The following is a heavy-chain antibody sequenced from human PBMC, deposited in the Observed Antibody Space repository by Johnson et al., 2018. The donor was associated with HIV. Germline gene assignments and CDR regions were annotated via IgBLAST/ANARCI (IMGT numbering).Heavy chain of an antibody. CDR1: GFTFSSYA. D-gene: IGHD2-2*01. Sequence: QVQLVESGGGVVQPGRSLRLSCAASGFTFSSYAMHWVRQAPGKGLEWVAVISYDGSNKYYADSVKGRFTISRDNSKNTLYLQMNSLRAEDTAVYYCEREGGAAAPDAFDIWGQGTMVTVSS. V-gene: IGHV3-30-3*01. J-gene: IGHJ3*02. CDR3: EREGGAAAPDAFDI. CDR2: ISYDGSNK.